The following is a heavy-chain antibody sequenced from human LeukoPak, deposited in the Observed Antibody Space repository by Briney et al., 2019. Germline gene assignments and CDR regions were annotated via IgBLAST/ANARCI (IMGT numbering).Heavy chain of an antibody. CDR3: ARSQGSYYYYYGMDV. V-gene: IGHV4-39*07. Sequence: SETLSLTCTVSGDSISSSSYYWGWIRQPPGKGLEWIGSIYYSGSTYYNPSLKSRVTISVDTSKNQFSLKLNSVTAADTAVYYCARSQGSYYYYYGMDVWGQGTTVTVS. J-gene: IGHJ6*02. D-gene: IGHD3-10*01. CDR1: GDSISSSSYY. CDR2: IYYSGST.